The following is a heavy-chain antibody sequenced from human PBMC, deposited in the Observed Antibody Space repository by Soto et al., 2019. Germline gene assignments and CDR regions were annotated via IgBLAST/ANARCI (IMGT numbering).Heavy chain of an antibody. CDR3: AHPYYSGSSYSGIDV. J-gene: IGHJ6*02. V-gene: IGHV3-23*01. Sequence: EVQLLESGGGLVQPGGSLRLSCAASGFTFSSYVMNWVRQAPGKGLEWVSGISGSGSNTYYAYSVKGRCTISRHNANDTLYLQMNSLRAEDTAVYYCAHPYYSGSSYSGIDVWGRGTTVTVSS. CDR1: GFTFSSYV. D-gene: IGHD3-10*01. CDR2: ISGSGSNT.